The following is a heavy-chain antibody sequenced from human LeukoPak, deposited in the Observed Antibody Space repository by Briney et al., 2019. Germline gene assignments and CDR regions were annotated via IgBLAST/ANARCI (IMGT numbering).Heavy chain of an antibody. Sequence: GGSLRLSCAASGFTFSSYSMNWVRQAPGKGLEWVSSISSSSSYIYYADSVKGRFTISRDNAKNSLYQQMNSLRAEDTAVYYCARVRVTPDAFDIWGQGTMVTVSS. CDR1: GFTFSSYS. CDR3: ARVRVTPDAFDI. CDR2: ISSSSSYI. J-gene: IGHJ3*02. V-gene: IGHV3-21*01. D-gene: IGHD2-21*02.